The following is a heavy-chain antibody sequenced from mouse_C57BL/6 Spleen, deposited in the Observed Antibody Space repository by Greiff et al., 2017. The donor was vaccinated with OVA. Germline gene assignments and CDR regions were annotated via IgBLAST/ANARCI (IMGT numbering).Heavy chain of an antibody. J-gene: IGHJ4*01. Sequence: EVKVVESGGDLVKPGGSLKLSCAASGFTFRSYGMSWVRQTPDKRLEWVATISSGGSYPYYPDSVKGRFPISRDNTKNTLYLQMSRLKAEDTAMYYCARQQLGKAMDYWGQGTSVTVSS. CDR3: ARQQLGKAMDY. CDR1: GFTFRSYG. V-gene: IGHV5-6*01. D-gene: IGHD4-1*02. CDR2: ISSGGSYP.